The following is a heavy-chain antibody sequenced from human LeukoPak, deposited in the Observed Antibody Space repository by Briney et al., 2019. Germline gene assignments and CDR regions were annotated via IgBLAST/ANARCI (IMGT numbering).Heavy chain of an antibody. CDR1: GYTFTGYY. D-gene: IGHD6-13*01. Sequence: GASVKVSCKASGYTFTGYYMHWVRQAPGQGLEWMGWINPNSGGTNYAQKFQGRVTMTRDTSISTAYMELSRLRSEDTAVYYCARDTRTNRVAAAIYWGQGTLVTVSS. V-gene: IGHV1-2*02. CDR2: INPNSGGT. J-gene: IGHJ4*02. CDR3: ARDTRTNRVAAAIY.